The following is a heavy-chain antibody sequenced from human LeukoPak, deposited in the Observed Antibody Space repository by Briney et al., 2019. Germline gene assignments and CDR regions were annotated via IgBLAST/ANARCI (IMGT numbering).Heavy chain of an antibody. V-gene: IGHV3-15*07. CDR1: GFTFSNAW. CDR2: IKSKTDGGTT. CDR3: TTDENYYDSSGYYYADY. D-gene: IGHD3-22*01. J-gene: IGHJ4*02. Sequence: GSLILSCAASGFTFSNAWMNWVRQAPGKGLEWVGRIKSKTDGGTTDYAAPVKGRFTISRDDSKNTLYLQMNSLKTEDTAVYYCTTDENYYDSSGYYYADYWGQGTLVTVSS.